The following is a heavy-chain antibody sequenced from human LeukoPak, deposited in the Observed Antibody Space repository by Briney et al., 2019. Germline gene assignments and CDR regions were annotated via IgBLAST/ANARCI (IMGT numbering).Heavy chain of an antibody. D-gene: IGHD1-26*01. J-gene: IGHJ4*02. CDR2: ISYDGSNK. Sequence: PGRSLRLSCAASGFTFSSYGMHWVRQAPGKGLEWVAVISYDGSNKYYADSVKGRFTISRDNSNNTLYLQMNSLRAEDTAIYYCAKEHAVGGTDFDYWGQGTLVTVSS. CDR1: GFTFSSYG. V-gene: IGHV3-30*18. CDR3: AKEHAVGGTDFDY.